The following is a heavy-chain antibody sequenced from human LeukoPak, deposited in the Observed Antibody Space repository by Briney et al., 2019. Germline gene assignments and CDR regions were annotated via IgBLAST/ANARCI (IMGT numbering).Heavy chain of an antibody. CDR2: ISYDGSNK. CDR3: ARDWGIAADWFDP. Sequence: GGSLRLSCAASGFTFDDYAMHWVRQAPGKGLEWVAVISYDGSNKYYADSVKGRFTISRDNSKNTLYLQMNSLRAEDTAVYYCARDWGIAADWFDPWGQGTLVTVSS. CDR1: GFTFDDYA. D-gene: IGHD6-13*01. J-gene: IGHJ5*02. V-gene: IGHV3-30*01.